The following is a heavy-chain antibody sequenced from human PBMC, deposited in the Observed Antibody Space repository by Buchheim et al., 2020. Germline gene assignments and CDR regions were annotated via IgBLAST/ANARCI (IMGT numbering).Heavy chain of an antibody. CDR3: ARDLGTRLHIDYYYYGMDV. D-gene: IGHD3-16*01. J-gene: IGHJ6*02. V-gene: IGHV3-48*03. Sequence: EVQLVESGGGLVQPGGSLRLSCAASGFTFSSYEMNWVRQAPGKGLEWVSYISSSGSTIYYADSVKGRFTISRDNAKNSLYLQMNSLRAEDTAVYYCARDLGTRLHIDYYYYGMDVWGQGTT. CDR2: ISSSGSTI. CDR1: GFTFSSYE.